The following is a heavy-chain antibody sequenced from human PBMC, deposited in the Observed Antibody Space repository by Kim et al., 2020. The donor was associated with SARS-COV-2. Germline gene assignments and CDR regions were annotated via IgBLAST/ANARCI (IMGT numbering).Heavy chain of an antibody. J-gene: IGHJ5*01. V-gene: IGHV3-23*01. CDR2: ISGTGGST. D-gene: IGHD1-26*01. CDR3: AKDNALRGAEES. CDR1: GFTFGSFA. Sequence: GGSLRLSCVGSGFTFGSFAMNWVRQTPEKGLEWVSGISGTGGSTYYLDSVKGRFTVSRDNSKNTLYLQMSSLRAEDTALYYCAKDNALRGAEESWGQGTLVTISP.